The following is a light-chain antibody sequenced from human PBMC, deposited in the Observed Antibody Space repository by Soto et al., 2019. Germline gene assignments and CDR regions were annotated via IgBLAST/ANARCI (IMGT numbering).Light chain of an antibody. J-gene: IGLJ1*01. CDR1: SSNIGSNT. V-gene: IGLV1-44*01. CDR2: SNN. CDR3: AAWGDSLNGPV. Sequence: QSVLTQPPSASGTPGQRVTSSCSGSSSNIGSNTVNWYQQLPGTAPKLLIHSNNQRPSGVPDRFSGSKSGTSASLAISGLQSEDEADYSCAAWGDSLNGPVFGTGTKVTVL.